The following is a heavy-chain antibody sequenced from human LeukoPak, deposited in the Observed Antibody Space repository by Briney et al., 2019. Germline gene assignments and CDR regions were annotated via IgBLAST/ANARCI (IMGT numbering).Heavy chain of an antibody. D-gene: IGHD3-9*01. CDR3: ARGGYDILTGYYIAPIFDY. J-gene: IGHJ4*02. CDR2: IYYRGST. V-gene: IGHV4-39*07. CDR1: GGSISSSSYY. Sequence: SETLSLTCTVSGGSISSSSYYWGWIRQPPGKGLEWIGSIYYRGSTYYNPSLKSRVTISVDTSKNQFSLKLTSVAASDTAVYYCARGGYDILTGYYIAPIFDYWGQGTLVTVSS.